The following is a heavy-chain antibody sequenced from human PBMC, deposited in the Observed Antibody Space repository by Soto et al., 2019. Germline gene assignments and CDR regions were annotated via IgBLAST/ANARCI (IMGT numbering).Heavy chain of an antibody. V-gene: IGHV1-18*04. CDR1: GYPFNKYS. J-gene: IGHJ4*02. D-gene: IGHD4-17*01. CDR2: ISASNGNR. Sequence: QGQLVQAGAEVKWPGASVKVSCKASGYPFNKYSISWVRQAPGQGLEWMGWISASNGNRNYAQKFQGRVTLGTDTSTSTAYMELRTLRSDDTAVYYCTRGHGDFAGDFDYWGQGTRVTVSS. CDR3: TRGHGDFAGDFDY.